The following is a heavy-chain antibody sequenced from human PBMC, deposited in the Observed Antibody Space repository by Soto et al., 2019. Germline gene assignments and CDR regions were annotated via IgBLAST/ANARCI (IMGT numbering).Heavy chain of an antibody. J-gene: IGHJ6*03. Sequence: GGSLRLSCAASGFTFSSYAMSWVRQAPGKGLEWVSAISGSGGSTYYADPVKGRFTISRDNAKNSLYLQMNSLRAEDTAVYYCARIASLARYYYMDVWGKGTTVTVSS. V-gene: IGHV3-23*01. CDR2: ISGSGGST. CDR3: ARIASLARYYYMDV. CDR1: GFTFSSYA.